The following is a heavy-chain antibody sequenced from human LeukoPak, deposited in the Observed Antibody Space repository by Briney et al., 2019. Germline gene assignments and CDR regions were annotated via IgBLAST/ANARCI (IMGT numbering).Heavy chain of an antibody. CDR1: GVSISTYY. V-gene: IGHV4-59*01. Sequence: TESLSLTCTVSGVSISTYYWSWIRQPPGKGLEYIGYIYYSGSTNYNPSLKSRVTMSLDMSKNQFSLKLSSVTAADTAVYYCAREEVPHGFDIWGQGTMVTVSS. CDR2: IYYSGST. J-gene: IGHJ3*02. CDR3: AREEVPHGFDI.